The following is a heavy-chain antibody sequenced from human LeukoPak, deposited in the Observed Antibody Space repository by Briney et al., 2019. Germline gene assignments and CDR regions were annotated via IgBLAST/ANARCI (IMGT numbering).Heavy chain of an antibody. CDR2: IYYSGST. CDR3: ARVTGYMIEDYFDY. V-gene: IGHV4-39*07. D-gene: IGHD3-9*01. Sequence: SETLSLTCTVSGGSISSSTSYWGWIRQPPGKGLEWIGSIYYSGSTNYNPSLKSRVTISVDTSKNQFSLKLRSVTAADTAVYYCARVTGYMIEDYFDYWGQGILVTVSS. CDR1: GGSISSSTSY. J-gene: IGHJ4*02.